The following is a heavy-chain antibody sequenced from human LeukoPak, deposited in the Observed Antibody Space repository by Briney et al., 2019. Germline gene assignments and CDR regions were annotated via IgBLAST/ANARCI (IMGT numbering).Heavy chain of an antibody. Sequence: GRSLRLSCAASGFSFSNAWMSWVRQPPGKGLEWVGRIHSKSDGGTTDHAAPVKGRFTISRDDSKNTLYLQMNSLNTEDTAVYYCTTLGLLWFGELSNWGQGTLVTVSS. J-gene: IGHJ4*02. CDR2: IHSKSDGGTT. D-gene: IGHD3-10*01. V-gene: IGHV3-15*01. CDR3: TTLGLLWFGELSN. CDR1: GFSFSNAW.